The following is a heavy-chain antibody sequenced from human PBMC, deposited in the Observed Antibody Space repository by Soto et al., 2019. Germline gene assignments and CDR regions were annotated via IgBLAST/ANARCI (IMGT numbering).Heavy chain of an antibody. CDR3: AMDFSYFDS. Sequence: PSETLSLTCTVSGGSFKSGSYSWSWIRQPPGKGLEWIGYVDHTGRTSYNPSLKSRVSISMDTSKNQFSLILDSVTASDTAVYFCAMDFSYFDSWGQGTLVTVSS. J-gene: IGHJ4*02. V-gene: IGHV4-61*01. D-gene: IGHD3-3*01. CDR2: VDHTGRT. CDR1: GGSFKSGSYS.